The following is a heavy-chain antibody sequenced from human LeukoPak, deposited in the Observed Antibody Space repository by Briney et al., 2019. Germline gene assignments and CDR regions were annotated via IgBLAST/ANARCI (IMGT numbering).Heavy chain of an antibody. Sequence: GGSLRLSCAASGFTFSSYEMNWVRQAPGKGLEWVSYISSSGSTIYYADSVKGRFTISRDNAKNSLYLQMNSLRAEDTAVYFCARAFVYSSGRLFDYWGQGTLVTVSS. D-gene: IGHD6-19*01. J-gene: IGHJ4*02. CDR1: GFTFSSYE. CDR2: ISSSGSTI. CDR3: ARAFVYSSGRLFDY. V-gene: IGHV3-48*03.